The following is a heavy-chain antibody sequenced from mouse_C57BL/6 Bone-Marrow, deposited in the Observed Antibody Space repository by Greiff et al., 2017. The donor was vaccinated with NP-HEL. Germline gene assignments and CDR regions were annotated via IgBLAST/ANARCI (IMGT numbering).Heavy chain of an antibody. D-gene: IGHD1-1*01. V-gene: IGHV1-81*01. J-gene: IGHJ1*03. CDR1: GYTFTSYG. CDR2: IYPRSGNT. Sequence: LVESGAELARPGASVKLSCKASGYTFTSYGISWVKQRTGQGLEWIGEIYPRSGNTYYNEKFKGKATLTADKSSSTAYMELRSLTSEDSAVYFCARPPFTTVVAFHWYFDVWGTGTTVTVSS. CDR3: ARPPFTTVVAFHWYFDV.